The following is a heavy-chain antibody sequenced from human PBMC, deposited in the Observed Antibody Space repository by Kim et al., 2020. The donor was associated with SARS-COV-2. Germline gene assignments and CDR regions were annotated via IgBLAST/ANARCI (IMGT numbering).Heavy chain of an antibody. V-gene: IGHV3-30*04. Sequence: GGSLRLSCAASGFTFSSYAMHWVRQAPGKGLEWVAVISYDGSNKYYADSVKGRFTISRDNSKNTLYLQMNSLRAEDTAVYYCARDPPGSSGWYLDYWGQGTLVTVSS. CDR2: ISYDGSNK. CDR3: ARDPPGSSGWYLDY. J-gene: IGHJ4*02. CDR1: GFTFSSYA. D-gene: IGHD6-19*01.